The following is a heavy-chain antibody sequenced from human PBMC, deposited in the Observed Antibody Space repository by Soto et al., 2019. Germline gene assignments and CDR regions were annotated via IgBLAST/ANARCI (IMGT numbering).Heavy chain of an antibody. CDR2: ISYDGSNQ. J-gene: IGHJ4*02. Sequence: QVQLVESGGGVVQHGRSLRLSCAASGFTFSSYGMHWVRQAPGKGLEWVAVISYDGSNQYYADSVKGRFTISRDKSKNTLYLKMNSLRAEDTDVYYCAKASGWSDYWGQGTLGTVSS. V-gene: IGHV3-30*18. CDR1: GFTFSSYG. D-gene: IGHD6-19*01. CDR3: AKASGWSDY.